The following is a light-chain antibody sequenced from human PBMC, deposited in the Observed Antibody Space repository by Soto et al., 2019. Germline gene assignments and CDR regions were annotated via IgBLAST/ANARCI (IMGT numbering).Light chain of an antibody. J-gene: IGLJ2*01. Sequence: NFMLTQPHSVSESPGKTVTISCTRRSGSIASNYVQWYQQRPGSSPTTVIYEDTQRPSGVPDRFSGSIDSSSNSASLTISGLKTEDEADYYCQSYDSSNQVFGGGTKLTVL. CDR1: SGSIASNY. V-gene: IGLV6-57*01. CDR2: EDT. CDR3: QSYDSSNQV.